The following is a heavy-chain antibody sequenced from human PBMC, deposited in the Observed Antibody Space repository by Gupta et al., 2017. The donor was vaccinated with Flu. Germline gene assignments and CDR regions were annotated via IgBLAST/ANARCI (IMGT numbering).Heavy chain of an antibody. Sequence: EVQLVESGGGLVTPGGSLRLSGVAYGFTLSNAWMSWVRQAPGKGLEWVGRIKSKADGGTADYAAPVEGRFTISRDDSKNTLYLQMNSLKTEDIAVYYCTREDDILTGYYRGCYRYWGRGTLVTVSS. CDR1: GFTLSNAW. D-gene: IGHD3-9*01. V-gene: IGHV3-15*01. J-gene: IGHJ4*02. CDR3: TREDDILTGYYRGCYRY. CDR2: IKSKADGGTA.